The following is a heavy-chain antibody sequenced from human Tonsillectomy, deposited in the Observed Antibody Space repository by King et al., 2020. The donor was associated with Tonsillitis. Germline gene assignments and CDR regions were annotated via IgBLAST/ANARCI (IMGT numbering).Heavy chain of an antibody. D-gene: IGHD5-18*01. Sequence: QLVQSGAEVKKPGESLRISCKGSGYSFTSYWINWVRQMPGKGLEWMGRIDPSDSYTNYSPSFQGHVTISADKSISTAYLQWSSLKASDTAMYYSARRGEVQLWPDYWGQGTLVTVSS. CDR3: ARRGEVQLWPDY. V-gene: IGHV5-10-1*01. CDR2: IDPSDSYT. J-gene: IGHJ4*02. CDR1: GYSFTSYW.